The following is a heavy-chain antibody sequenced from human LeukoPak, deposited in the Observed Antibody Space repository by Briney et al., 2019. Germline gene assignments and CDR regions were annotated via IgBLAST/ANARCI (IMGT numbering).Heavy chain of an antibody. J-gene: IGHJ4*02. Sequence: SQTLSLTSALSGDSVSSTSAAWNWIRQSPSRGLEWLGRTYYRSKCNNDYAVSVKSRITINPDTSKNQFSLQLNSVTPEDTAVYYCARGTMIVGVKEDYWGQGTLVTVSS. CDR3: ARGTMIVGVKEDY. V-gene: IGHV6-1*01. CDR1: GDSVSSTSAA. CDR2: TYYRSKCNN. D-gene: IGHD3-22*01.